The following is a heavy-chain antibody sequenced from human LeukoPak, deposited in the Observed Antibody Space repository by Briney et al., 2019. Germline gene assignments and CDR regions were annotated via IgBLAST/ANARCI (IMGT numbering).Heavy chain of an antibody. Sequence: GGSLRLSCAASGFTFSSYAMSWVRQAPGKGLEWVSAISGSGGSTYYADSVKGRFTTSRDNSKNTLYLQMNSLRAEGTAVYYCAKAAYYGSGSLYYYYGMDVWGQGTTVTVSS. V-gene: IGHV3-23*01. CDR1: GFTFSSYA. CDR2: ISGSGGST. J-gene: IGHJ6*02. D-gene: IGHD3-10*01. CDR3: AKAAYYGSGSLYYYYGMDV.